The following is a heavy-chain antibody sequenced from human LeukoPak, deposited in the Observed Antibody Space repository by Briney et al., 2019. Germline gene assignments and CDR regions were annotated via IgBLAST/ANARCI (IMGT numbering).Heavy chain of an antibody. CDR3: ARFGIAAAGSPNWFDP. J-gene: IGHJ5*02. D-gene: IGHD6-13*01. CDR1: GFTFSSYS. Sequence: GGSLRLSCAASGFTFSSYSMNWVRQAPGKGLEWVSSISSNSSYIYYADSVKGRFTISRDNAKNSLYLQMNSLRAEDTAVYYCARFGIAAAGSPNWFDPWGQGTLVTVSS. CDR2: ISSNSSYI. V-gene: IGHV3-21*01.